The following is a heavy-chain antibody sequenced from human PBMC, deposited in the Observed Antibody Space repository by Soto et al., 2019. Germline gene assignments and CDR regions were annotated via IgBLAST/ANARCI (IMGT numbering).Heavy chain of an antibody. V-gene: IGHV4-59*01. J-gene: IGHJ4*02. CDR3: ARVEYTSSWFEFDY. D-gene: IGHD6-13*01. CDR1: GGSIGSYY. Sequence: SETLSLTCTVSGGSIGSYYWNWIRQPPGKGLEWIGYIHYSGNTNYNPSLKSRVTISIDTSKSQFSLKLTSVTPADTAVYYCARVEYTSSWFEFDYWGQGTLVTVSS. CDR2: IHYSGNT.